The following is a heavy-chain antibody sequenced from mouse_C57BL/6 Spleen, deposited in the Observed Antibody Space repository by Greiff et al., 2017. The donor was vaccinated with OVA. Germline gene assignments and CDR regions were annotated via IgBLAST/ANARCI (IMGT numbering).Heavy chain of an antibody. CDR1: GFSLTSYG. CDR3: ARETSLLRFYAMDY. Sequence: VKLVESGPGLVQPSQSLSITCTVSGFSLTSYGVHWVRQSPGTGLEWLGVIWSGGSTDYNAAFISRLSISKDNSKSQVFFKMNSLQADDTAIYYCARETSLLRFYAMDYWGQGTSVTVSS. V-gene: IGHV2-2*01. J-gene: IGHJ4*01. D-gene: IGHD1-2*01. CDR2: IWSGGST.